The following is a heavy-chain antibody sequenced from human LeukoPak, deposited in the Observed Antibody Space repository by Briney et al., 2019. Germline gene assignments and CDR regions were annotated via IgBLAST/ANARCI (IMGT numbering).Heavy chain of an antibody. J-gene: IGHJ4*02. CDR1: GGSISSSSYY. D-gene: IGHD6-6*01. Sequence: SETLSLTCTVSGGSISSSSYYWGWIRQPPGKGLEWIGSIYYSGSTYYNPSLKSRVTISVDTSKNQFSLKLSSVTAADTAVYYCARIGTIYSGSSEGDIDYWGQGTLVTVSS. V-gene: IGHV4-39*07. CDR3: ARIGTIYSGSSEGDIDY. CDR2: IYYSGST.